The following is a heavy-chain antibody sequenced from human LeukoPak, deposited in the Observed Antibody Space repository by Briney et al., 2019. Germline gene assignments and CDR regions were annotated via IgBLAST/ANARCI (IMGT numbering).Heavy chain of an antibody. V-gene: IGHV3-73*01. CDR1: GFTFSGSA. D-gene: IGHD3/OR15-3a*01. Sequence: GGSLRLSCAASGFTFSGSAMHWVRQASGKGLEWVGRIRSKANSYATAYAASVKGRFTISRDDSKNTAYLQMNSLKTEDTAVYYCTRGFGLVNPGIFAFDYWGQGTLVTVSS. CDR3: TRGFGLVNPGIFAFDY. CDR2: IRSKANSYAT. J-gene: IGHJ4*02.